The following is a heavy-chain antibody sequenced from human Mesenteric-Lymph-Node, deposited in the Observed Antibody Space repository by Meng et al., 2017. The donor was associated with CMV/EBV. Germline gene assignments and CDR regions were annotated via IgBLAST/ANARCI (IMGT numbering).Heavy chain of an antibody. D-gene: IGHD6-19*01. CDR2: ISAFNGIP. CDR3: ARDLSQWVVWGSGTLDI. J-gene: IGHJ3*02. CDR1: GYTFTKYA. V-gene: IGHV1-18*01. Sequence: ASVKVSCKASGYTFTKYAVSWVRLAPGQGLEWMGWISAFNGIPNYAPKFQGRVTMTADKSTTTSYMELRSLTSDDTAVYYCARDLSQWVVWGSGTLDIWGQGTMVTVSS.